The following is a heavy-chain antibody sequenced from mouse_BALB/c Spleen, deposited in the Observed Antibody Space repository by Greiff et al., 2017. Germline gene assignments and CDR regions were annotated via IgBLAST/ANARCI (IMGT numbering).Heavy chain of an antibody. CDR1: GFTFSSYA. Sequence: EVQRVESGGGLVKLGGSLKLSCAASGFTFSSYAMSWVRQSPEKRLEWVAEISSGGSYTYYPDTVTGRFTISRDNAKNTLYLEMSSLRSEDTAMYYCARGQKTGYYFDYWGQGTTLTVSS. V-gene: IGHV5-9-4*01. J-gene: IGHJ2*01. CDR2: ISSGGSYT. D-gene: IGHD4-1*01. CDR3: ARGQKTGYYFDY.